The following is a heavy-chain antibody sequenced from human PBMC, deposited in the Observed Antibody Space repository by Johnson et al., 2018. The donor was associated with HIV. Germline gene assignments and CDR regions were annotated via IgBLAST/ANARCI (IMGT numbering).Heavy chain of an antibody. Sequence: QLVESGGDLVKPGGSLRLSCAASGFTFSSYWMHWVRQAPGKGLVWVSRINSDGSSTSYADSVKGRFTISRDTAKNTVYLQTNSLRAEDTAVYYCATGWGPAYEIWGQGTMVTVSS. V-gene: IGHV3-74*02. CDR1: GFTFSSYW. D-gene: IGHD6-19*01. CDR2: INSDGSST. J-gene: IGHJ3*02. CDR3: ATGWGPAYEI.